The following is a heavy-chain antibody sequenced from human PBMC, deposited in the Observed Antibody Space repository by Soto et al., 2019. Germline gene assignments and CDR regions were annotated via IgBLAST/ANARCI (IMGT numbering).Heavy chain of an antibody. J-gene: IGHJ4*02. CDR1: GFNFSSYA. D-gene: IGHD3-3*01. Sequence: GGSLRLSWAASGFNFSSYAMSWVRQAPGKGLEWVSAISGSGGSTYYADSVKGRFTISRDNSKNTLYLQMNSLRAEDTAVYYCAKSRWLQYYGIDYWGQGTLVTVSS. CDR3: AKSRWLQYYGIDY. CDR2: ISGSGGST. V-gene: IGHV3-23*01.